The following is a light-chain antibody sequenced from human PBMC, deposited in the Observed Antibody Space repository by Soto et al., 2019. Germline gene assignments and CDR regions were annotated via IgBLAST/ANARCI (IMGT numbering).Light chain of an antibody. J-gene: IGLJ3*02. Sequence: QSVLTQPPSVSGAPGQRVTISCTGSSSNIGAGYNVHWYQQLPGTAPKLLIYGNSNRPSGVPDRFSGSKSGTSASLAITGLQAEDEADYYCQSYDSSLSGWVFGVGTMLTVL. V-gene: IGLV1-40*01. CDR1: SSNIGAGYN. CDR2: GNS. CDR3: QSYDSSLSGWV.